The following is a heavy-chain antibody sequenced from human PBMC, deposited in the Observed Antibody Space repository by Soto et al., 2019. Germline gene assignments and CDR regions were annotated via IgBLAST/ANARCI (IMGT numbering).Heavy chain of an antibody. V-gene: IGHV3-23*01. D-gene: IGHD2-8*02. J-gene: IGHJ4*02. CDR2: VTANGGST. CDR1: GFTFSVYA. Sequence: QSGGSLRLSCAATGFTFSVYAMTWVRQAPGKGLEWVSAVTANGGSTYSADSVKGRFTISRDNSKNTLFLQMNSLRAEDTAVYYCARVVAYEGADYWGQGALVTVSS. CDR3: ARVVAYEGADY.